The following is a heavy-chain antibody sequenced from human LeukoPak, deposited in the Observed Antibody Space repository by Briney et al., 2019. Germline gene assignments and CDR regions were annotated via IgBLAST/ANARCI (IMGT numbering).Heavy chain of an antibody. Sequence: GGSLRLSCAASGFTFSSYAMHWVRQAPGKGLEWVAVISYDGSNKYYADSVKGRFTIFRDNSKNTLYLQMNSLRAEDTAVYYCARWGCSSTSCPTGGYWGQGTLVTVSS. CDR3: ARWGCSSTSCPTGGY. J-gene: IGHJ4*02. V-gene: IGHV3-30-3*01. CDR2: ISYDGSNK. D-gene: IGHD2-2*01. CDR1: GFTFSSYA.